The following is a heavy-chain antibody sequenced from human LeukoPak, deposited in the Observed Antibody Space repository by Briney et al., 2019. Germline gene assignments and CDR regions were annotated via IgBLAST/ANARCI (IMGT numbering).Heavy chain of an antibody. J-gene: IGHJ4*02. CDR3: ARGNSYGYSDFDY. CDR1: GGSFSGYY. D-gene: IGHD5-18*01. CDR2: INHSGST. Sequence: SETLSLTCAVYGGSFSGYYWSWIRQPPGKGLEWIGEINHSGSTNYNPSLKSRVTISVDTSKNQFSLKLSSVTAADTAVYYCARGNSYGYSDFDYWGQGTLVTVSS. V-gene: IGHV4-34*01.